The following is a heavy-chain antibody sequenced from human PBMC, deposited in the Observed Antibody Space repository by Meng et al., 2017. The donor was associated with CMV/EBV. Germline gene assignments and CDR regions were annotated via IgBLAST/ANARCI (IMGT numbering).Heavy chain of an antibody. D-gene: IGHD3-10*01. CDR2: IYSGGSST. V-gene: IGHV3-23*03. CDR3: AKFSQGSGSYYRRNYYYGMDV. J-gene: IGHJ6*02. Sequence: GGSLRLSCAASGFTFSSYAMSWVRQAPGKGLEWVSVIYSGGSSTYYAGSVKGRFTISRDNSKNTLYLQMNSLRAEDTAVNYCAKFSQGSGSYYRRNYYYGMDVWGQGTTVTVSS. CDR1: GFTFSSYA.